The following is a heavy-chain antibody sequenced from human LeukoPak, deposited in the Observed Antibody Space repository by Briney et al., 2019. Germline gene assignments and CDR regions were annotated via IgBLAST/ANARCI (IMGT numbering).Heavy chain of an antibody. CDR2: IYPADSDT. D-gene: IGHD6-19*01. Sequence: GESLKISCKGSGYSFTSYWIGWVRQMPGEGLEWMGIIYPADSDTRYSPPFQGQVTISADKSISTAYLQWSSRKASDTAMYYCVRPHYGWYYFDYWGQGALVTVSS. CDR1: GYSFTSYW. J-gene: IGHJ4*02. V-gene: IGHV5-51*01. CDR3: VRPHYGWYYFDY.